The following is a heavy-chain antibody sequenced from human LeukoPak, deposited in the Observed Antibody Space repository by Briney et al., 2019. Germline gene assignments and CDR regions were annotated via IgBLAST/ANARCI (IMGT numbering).Heavy chain of an antibody. CDR3: AHRKVDTPMGP. V-gene: IGHV2-5*02. Sequence: SGPTLVNPTQTPTLTCTFSGFSLSTTGVGVGWIRQPPGKALEWLAYIYWDDDERYSPSLKSRLTITKDTSKNQVVLTVTNMDPVDTATYYCAHRKVDTPMGPWGQGTLVTVSS. D-gene: IGHD5-18*01. CDR2: IYWDDDE. J-gene: IGHJ5*02. CDR1: GFSLSTTGVG.